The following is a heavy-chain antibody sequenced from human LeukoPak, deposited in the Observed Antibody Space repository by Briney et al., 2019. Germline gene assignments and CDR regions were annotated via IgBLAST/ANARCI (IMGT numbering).Heavy chain of an antibody. D-gene: IGHD3-9*01. V-gene: IGHV3-30*18. J-gene: IGHJ4*02. CDR3: AKQTGNY. CDR1: GFTFSSYG. CDR2: ISYDGSNK. Sequence: PGGSLRLSSAASGFTFSSYGMHWVRQAPGKGLEWVAVISYDGSNKYYADSVKGRFTISRDNSKNTLYLQMNSLRAEDTAVYYCAKQTGNYWGQGTLVTVSS.